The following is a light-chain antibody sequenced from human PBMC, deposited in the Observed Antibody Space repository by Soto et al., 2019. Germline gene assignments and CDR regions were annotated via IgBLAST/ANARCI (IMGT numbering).Light chain of an antibody. V-gene: IGKV4-1*01. Sequence: DIVMTQSPDSLAVSLGERATINCKSSQNILYSSNNKNYLAWYQQKPGQPPKLLIYWASTRESGVPDRFSGSGSGTDFTLTISSPKAEDVEVYYCQQYYTTPVTFGQGTRLEIK. J-gene: IGKJ5*01. CDR2: WAS. CDR3: QQYYTTPVT. CDR1: QNILYSSNNKNY.